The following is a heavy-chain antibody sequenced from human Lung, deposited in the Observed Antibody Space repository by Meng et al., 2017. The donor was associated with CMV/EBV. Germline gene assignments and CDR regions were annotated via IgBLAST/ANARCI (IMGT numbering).Heavy chain of an antibody. CDR2: IYSGGST. CDR3: ARMPKWLGAHFDY. Sequence: GGSLRLSCAASGFTVSSNYMSWVRQAPGKGLEWVSVIYSGGSTYYADSVKGRFTISRDNSKNTLYLQMNSLRAEDTAVYYCARMPKWLGAHFDYWGQGTVVTVYS. V-gene: IGHV3-66*02. D-gene: IGHD6-19*01. J-gene: IGHJ4*02. CDR1: GFTVSSNY.